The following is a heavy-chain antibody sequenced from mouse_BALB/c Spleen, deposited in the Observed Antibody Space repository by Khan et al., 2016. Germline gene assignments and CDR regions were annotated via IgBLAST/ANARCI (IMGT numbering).Heavy chain of an antibody. V-gene: IGHV1-7*01. CDR2: INPSTGYT. CDR3: ARGGNYCY. CDR1: GYTFTSYW. D-gene: IGHD2-1*01. Sequence: QVQLQQSGAELAKPGASVKMSCKASGYTFTSYWMHWVKQRPGQGLEWIGYINPSTGYTEYNQKFKDKATLTADKSSSTAYMQLSSLTSEDSAVYCCARGGNYCYWGQGTTLTVSS. J-gene: IGHJ2*01.